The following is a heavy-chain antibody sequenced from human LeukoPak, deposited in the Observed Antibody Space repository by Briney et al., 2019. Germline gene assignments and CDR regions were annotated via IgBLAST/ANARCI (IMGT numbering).Heavy chain of an antibody. J-gene: IGHJ4*02. D-gene: IGHD1-26*01. Sequence: GASVKVSCKASGYTFTSYDINWVRQATGQGLEWMGWMNPNSGNTGYAQKFQGRVTMTRNTSISTAYMELSSLRSEDTAAYYCARWRVGATPNYFDYWGQGTLVTVSS. CDR1: GYTFTSYD. CDR2: MNPNSGNT. V-gene: IGHV1-8*01. CDR3: ARWRVGATPNYFDY.